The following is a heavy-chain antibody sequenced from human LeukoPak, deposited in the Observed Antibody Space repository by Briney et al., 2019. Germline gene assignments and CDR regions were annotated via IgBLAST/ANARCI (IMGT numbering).Heavy chain of an antibody. Sequence: GGSLRLSCADSGFTVSDNYMTWVRQAPGKGLDWVSVIYSGGNTYYADSVKGRFIISRDNSKNTLYLLMNSLRVEDTAVYYCARGAGDRNPFDYWGQGTLVTVSS. CDR2: IYSGGNT. D-gene: IGHD4-17*01. J-gene: IGHJ4*02. V-gene: IGHV3-66*01. CDR1: GFTVSDNY. CDR3: ARGAGDRNPFDY.